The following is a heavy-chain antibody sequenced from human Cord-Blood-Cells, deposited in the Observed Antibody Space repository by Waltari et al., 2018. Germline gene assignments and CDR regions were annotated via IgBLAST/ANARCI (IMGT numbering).Heavy chain of an antibody. V-gene: IGHV1-69*01. CDR2: IIPIFGTA. J-gene: IGHJ4*02. D-gene: IGHD4-4*01. Sequence: QVQLVQSGAEVKKPGSSVKVSCNASGGTFSSYAISWVRPAPGQGLEWMGGIIPIFGTANYAQKFQGRVTITADESTSTAYMELSSLRSEDTAVYYCARGGRANPDYSNFDYWGQGTLVTVSS. CDR3: ARGGRANPDYSNFDY. CDR1: GGTFSSYA.